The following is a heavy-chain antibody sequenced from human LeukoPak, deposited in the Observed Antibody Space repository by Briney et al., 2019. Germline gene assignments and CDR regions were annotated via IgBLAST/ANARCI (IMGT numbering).Heavy chain of an antibody. CDR1: GFTFTISA. Sequence: ASVKVSCKASGFTFTISAMQWVRQARGQRREWIGWIVVGSGNTNYAQKFQERVTITRDLSTSTAYMELSSLRSEDTAVYYCAASPHYYDSSGPYCYWGQGTLVTVSS. CDR3: AASPHYYDSSGPYCY. V-gene: IGHV1-58*02. CDR2: IVVGSGNT. D-gene: IGHD3-22*01. J-gene: IGHJ4*02.